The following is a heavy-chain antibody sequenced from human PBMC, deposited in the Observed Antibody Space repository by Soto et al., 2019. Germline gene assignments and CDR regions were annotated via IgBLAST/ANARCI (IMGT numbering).Heavy chain of an antibody. V-gene: IGHV3-21*01. D-gene: IGHD2-2*01. Sequence: EVQLVESGGGLVKPGGSLTLSCAASGFTFSSYSMTWVRQAPGKGLEWVSSISSNSGYIYYADSVKGRFTISRDNAKNSLYLQMSSLRADNTAADVCARGEVVGPPAIGAPMDVWGQGTTVTVSS. J-gene: IGHJ6*02. CDR3: ARGEVVGPPAIGAPMDV. CDR1: GFTFSSYS. CDR2: ISSNSGYI.